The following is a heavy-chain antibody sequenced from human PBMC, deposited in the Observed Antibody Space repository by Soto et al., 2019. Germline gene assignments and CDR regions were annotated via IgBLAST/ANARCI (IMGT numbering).Heavy chain of an antibody. CDR3: AREGVHNYNEYYFDY. J-gene: IGHJ4*02. D-gene: IGHD3-22*01. CDR2: ISGIRDYI. V-gene: IGHV3-21*06. CDR1: GFTFSYYA. Sequence: LRLSCAASGFTFSYYALHWVRRAPGKGLEWVSSISGIRDYIRYADSVKGRFTISRDNAKTSLYLQMNSLTAEDTAVYYCAREGVHNYNEYYFDYWGQGTLVTVSS.